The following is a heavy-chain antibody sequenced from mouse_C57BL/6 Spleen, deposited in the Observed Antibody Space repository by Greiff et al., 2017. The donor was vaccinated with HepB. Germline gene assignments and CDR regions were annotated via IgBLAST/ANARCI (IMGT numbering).Heavy chain of an antibody. CDR2: INPYNGGT. Sequence: VQLQQSGPVLVKPGASVKMSCKASGYTFTDYYMNWVKQSHGKSLEWIGVINPYNGGTSYNQKFKGKATLTVDKSSSTAYMELNSLTSEDSAVYYCARSVYYDYDGTLFAYWGQGTLVTVSA. D-gene: IGHD2-4*01. CDR3: ARSVYYDYDGTLFAY. J-gene: IGHJ3*01. V-gene: IGHV1-19*01. CDR1: GYTFTDYY.